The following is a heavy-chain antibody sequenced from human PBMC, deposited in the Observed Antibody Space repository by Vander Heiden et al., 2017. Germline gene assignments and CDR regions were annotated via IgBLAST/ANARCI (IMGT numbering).Heavy chain of an antibody. CDR3: ARGPRYSYGRNDAFDF. CDR1: GFTFSSYS. Sequence: EVQLVESGGGLVKPGGSLRLLCAASGFTFSSYSMNWVRQAQGKGLGWVSSISSSSSYIYYADSVKGRFTFSRDNAKNSLYLQMNSLRAEDTAVYYCARGPRYSYGRNDAFDFWGQGTMVTVSS. V-gene: IGHV3-21*01. J-gene: IGHJ3*01. D-gene: IGHD5-18*01. CDR2: ISSSSSYI.